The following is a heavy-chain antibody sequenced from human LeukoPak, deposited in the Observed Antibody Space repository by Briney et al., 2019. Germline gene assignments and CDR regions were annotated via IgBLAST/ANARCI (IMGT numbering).Heavy chain of an antibody. D-gene: IGHD3-10*01. CDR3: ARGYGSGSYRSWYYYYYMDV. V-gene: IGHV1-46*01. Sequence: GASVKVSCKASGYTFTSYYMHWVRQAPGQGLEWMGIINPSGGSTNYAQKFQGRVTITADESTSTAYMELSSLRSEDTAVYYCARGYGSGSYRSWYYYYYMDVWGKGTTVTISS. CDR1: GYTFTSYY. J-gene: IGHJ6*03. CDR2: INPSGGST.